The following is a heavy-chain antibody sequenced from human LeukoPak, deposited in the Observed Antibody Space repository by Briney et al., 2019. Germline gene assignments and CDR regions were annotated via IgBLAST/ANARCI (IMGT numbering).Heavy chain of an antibody. J-gene: IGHJ6*02. V-gene: IGHV7-4-1*02. CDR1: GYTFTSYA. CDR3: ARDRVLRYFDWLSPHPRYYYSYGMDV. CDR2: INTNTGNP. D-gene: IGHD3-9*01. Sequence: ASVKVSCKASGYTFTSYALNWVRQAPGQGLEWMGLINTNTGNPTYAQGFTGRFVFSLDTSVSTAYLQISSLKAEDTAVYYCARDRVLRYFDWLSPHPRYYYSYGMDVWCQGTTVTVSS.